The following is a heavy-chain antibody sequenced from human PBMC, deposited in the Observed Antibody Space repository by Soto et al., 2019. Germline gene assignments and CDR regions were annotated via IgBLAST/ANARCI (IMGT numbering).Heavy chain of an antibody. D-gene: IGHD3-3*01. V-gene: IGHV1-69*13. CDR2: IIPIFGTA. CDR1: GGTFSSYA. J-gene: IGHJ6*02. Sequence: SVKVSCKASGGTFSSYAISWVRQAPGQGLEWMGGIIPIFGTANYAQKFQGRVTITADESTSTAYMELSSLRSEDTAVYYCARADYDFWSGSPDYYYYGMDVWGQGTTVTVSS. CDR3: ARADYDFWSGSPDYYYYGMDV.